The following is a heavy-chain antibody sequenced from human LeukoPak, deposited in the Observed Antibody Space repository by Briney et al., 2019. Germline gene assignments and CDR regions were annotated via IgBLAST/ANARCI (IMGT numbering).Heavy chain of an antibody. J-gene: IGHJ6*02. CDR1: GFTVSSNY. V-gene: IGHV3-53*01. CDR3: ARDDDARPAYCYGMDV. Sequence: GGSLRLSCAASGFTVSSNYMSWVRQAPGKGLEWVSVIYSGGSTYYADSVKGRFTISRDNSKNTLYLQMNSLRAEDTAVYYCARDDDARPAYCYGMDVWGQGTTVTVSS. CDR2: IYSGGST. D-gene: IGHD1-1*01.